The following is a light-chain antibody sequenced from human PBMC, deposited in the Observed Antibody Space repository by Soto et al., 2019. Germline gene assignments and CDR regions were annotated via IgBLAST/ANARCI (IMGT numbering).Light chain of an antibody. CDR3: NSCTDTTSLI. Sequence: QSVLTPPASVSGSPGQSITISCTGTSSDVGDYKYVSWYQQHPGKAPELLIYEVSSRPSGISNRFSGFKSGNTASLTISGLQAEDEADYYCNSCTDTTSLIFGGGTKLTVL. CDR1: SSDVGDYKY. J-gene: IGLJ2*01. CDR2: EVS. V-gene: IGLV2-14*01.